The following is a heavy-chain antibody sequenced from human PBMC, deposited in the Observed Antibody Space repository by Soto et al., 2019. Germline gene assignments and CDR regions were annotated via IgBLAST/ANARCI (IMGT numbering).Heavy chain of an antibody. V-gene: IGHV1-46*03. CDR2: INPSGSST. CDR1: GYTFTSYY. J-gene: IGHJ6*03. CDR3: ARSGVSGQEYYYYYYYMDV. Sequence: GASVKVSCKASGYTFTSYYMHWVRQAPGQGLEWMGKINPSGSSTSYARKFQGRVTMTRDTSTSTVYMELSSLRSEDTAVYYCARSGVSGQEYYYYYYYMDVWGKGTTVTVSS. D-gene: IGHD2-15*01.